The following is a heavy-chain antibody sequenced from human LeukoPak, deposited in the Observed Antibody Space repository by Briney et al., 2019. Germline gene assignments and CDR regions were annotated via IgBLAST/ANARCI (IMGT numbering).Heavy chain of an antibody. J-gene: IGHJ4*02. V-gene: IGHV6-1*01. CDR1: GDSVSSNSAA. Sequence: SQTLSLTCAISGDSVSSNSAAWNWIRQSPSRGLEWLGRTHYRSKWYNDYAVSVKSRITINPDTSKNQFSLQLNSVTPEDTAVYYCARGATYYYDSSGYYRDPSSHFLFDYWGQGTLVTVSS. D-gene: IGHD3-22*01. CDR3: ARGATYYYDSSGYYRDPSSHFLFDY. CDR2: THYRSKWYN.